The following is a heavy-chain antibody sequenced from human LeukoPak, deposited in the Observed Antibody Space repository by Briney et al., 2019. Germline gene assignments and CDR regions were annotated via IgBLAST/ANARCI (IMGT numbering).Heavy chain of an antibody. CDR3: ARGMISGV. CDR1: VGSICSGGYY. Sequence: SETLSLTCTVSVGSICSGGYYWRWIRQHPGECLEWIGYIYYSGSTYYNASLKSRATISVDTSKNQFSLRLSSVTAADTAVYYCARGMISGVWGQGTLVTVSS. J-gene: IGHJ4*02. D-gene: IGHD3-10*01. CDR2: IYYSGST. V-gene: IGHV4-31*03.